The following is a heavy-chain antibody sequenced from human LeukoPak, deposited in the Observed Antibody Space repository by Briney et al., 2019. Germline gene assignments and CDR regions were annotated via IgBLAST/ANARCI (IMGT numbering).Heavy chain of an antibody. J-gene: IGHJ3*02. CDR2: ISGSGGST. Sequence: GGSLRLSCAASGFTFSSYAMSWVRQAPGKGLEWISAISGSGGSTYYADSVKGRFTISRDNSKNTLYLQMNSLRAEDTAVYYCARSRLYDSSGYYYVGGYWFAFDIWGQGTMVTASS. CDR1: GFTFSSYA. D-gene: IGHD3-22*01. CDR3: ARSRLYDSSGYYYVGGYWFAFDI. V-gene: IGHV3-23*01.